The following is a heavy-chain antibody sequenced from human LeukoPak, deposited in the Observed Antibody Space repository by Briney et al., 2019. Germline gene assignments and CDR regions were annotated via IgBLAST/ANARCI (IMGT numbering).Heavy chain of an antibody. CDR3: ARDPDIGTTDY. Sequence: GGSLRLSCAASGFTFSTYWMSWVRQAPGKGLEWVANINEDGGEEYYVDSVKGRFTISRDNAGNSLYLQMNSLRAEDTAVYYCARDPDIGTTDYWGQGTLVTVSS. J-gene: IGHJ4*02. CDR1: GFTFSTYW. D-gene: IGHD1-7*01. CDR2: INEDGGEE. V-gene: IGHV3-7*01.